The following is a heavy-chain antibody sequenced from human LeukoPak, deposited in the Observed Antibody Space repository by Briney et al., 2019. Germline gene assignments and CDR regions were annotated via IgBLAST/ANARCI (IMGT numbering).Heavy chain of an antibody. Sequence: AGGSLRLSCAASGFTLSTYAMSWVRQTPGKGLEWVAATSSSDAGTYYADSVKGRFTISRDSSKNTLYLQMNRLRAEDAAVYYCAKAPVTTCSGAYCYPFDYWGQGTLVTVSS. J-gene: IGHJ4*02. CDR1: GFTLSTYA. V-gene: IGHV3-23*01. D-gene: IGHD2-21*01. CDR2: TSSSDAGT. CDR3: AKAPVTTCSGAYCYPFDY.